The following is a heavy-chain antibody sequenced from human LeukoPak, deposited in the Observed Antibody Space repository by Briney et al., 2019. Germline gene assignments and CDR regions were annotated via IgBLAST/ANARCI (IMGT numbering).Heavy chain of an antibody. V-gene: IGHV1-3*01. CDR2: INAGNGNT. Sequence: ASVTVSCKASGYTFTSYAMHWVRQAPGQRLEWMGWINAGNGNTKYSQKFQGRVTITRDTSASTAYMELSSLRSEDTAVYYCAASPPALNWFDPRGQGTLVTVSS. J-gene: IGHJ5*02. CDR3: AASPPALNWFDP. CDR1: GYTFTSYA.